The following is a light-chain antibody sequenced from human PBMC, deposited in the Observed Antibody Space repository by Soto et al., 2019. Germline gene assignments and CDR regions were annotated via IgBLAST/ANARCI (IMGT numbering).Light chain of an antibody. V-gene: IGLV2-14*02. CDR3: SSYTSSSPVV. Sequence: QSVQTQPASVSGSPGQSITISCTGTNSDVGSYNLVSWYQQHPGKAPKLMIYEVSKRPSGFSNRFSGSKSGNTASLTISGLQAEDEADYYCSSYTSSSPVVFGGGTQLTVL. CDR2: EVS. J-gene: IGLJ2*01. CDR1: NSDVGSYNL.